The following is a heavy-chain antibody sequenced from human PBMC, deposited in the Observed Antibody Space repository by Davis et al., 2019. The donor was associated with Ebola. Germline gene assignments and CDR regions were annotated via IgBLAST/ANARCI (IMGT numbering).Heavy chain of an antibody. CDR1: GYTFSDHG. CDR3: ARDLVVAANDY. CDR2: IRPDYGDT. V-gene: IGHV1-18*01. D-gene: IGHD2-15*01. J-gene: IGHJ4*02. Sequence: AASVKVSCKASGYTFSDHGITWMRQAPGQGLEWMGWIRPDYGDTRYAQKFQGRVTMTTDTSTSTAYMELRSLRSDDTAVYYCARDLVVAANDYWGQGTLVTASS.